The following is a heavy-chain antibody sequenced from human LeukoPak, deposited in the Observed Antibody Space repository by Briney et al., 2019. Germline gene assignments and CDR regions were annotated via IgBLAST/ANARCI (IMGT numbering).Heavy chain of an antibody. CDR2: ISAYNGNT. J-gene: IGHJ4*02. V-gene: IGHV1-18*01. CDR1: RYTFTSYV. D-gene: IGHD2-2*02. Sequence: ASVKVSCKASRYTFTSYVIIWVRQAPGHRLKWMGWISAYNGNTNYAQKLQGRVTMTTDTSTSTAYMELRSLRSDDTAVYYCVMIQLLNRAFDYWGQGTLVTVSS. CDR3: VMIQLLNRAFDY.